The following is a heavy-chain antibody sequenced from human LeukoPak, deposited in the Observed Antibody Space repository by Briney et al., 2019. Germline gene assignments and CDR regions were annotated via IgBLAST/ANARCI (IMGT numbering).Heavy chain of an antibody. D-gene: IGHD3-3*01. CDR3: AKGSSYDFWSGPTPGSYFDY. Sequence: GGSLRLSCAASGFTFDDYAMHWVRQAPGKGLEWVSGISWNSGSIGYADSVKGRFTISRDNAKNSLYLQMNSLRAEDMALYYCAKGSSYDFWSGPTPGSYFDYWGQGTLVTVSS. V-gene: IGHV3-9*03. CDR2: ISWNSGSI. J-gene: IGHJ4*02. CDR1: GFTFDDYA.